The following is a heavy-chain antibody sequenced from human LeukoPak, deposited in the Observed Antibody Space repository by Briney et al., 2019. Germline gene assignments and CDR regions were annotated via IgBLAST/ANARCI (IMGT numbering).Heavy chain of an antibody. CDR1: GGSISSGDYY. CDR3: ARLIDSSGYINWFDP. J-gene: IGHJ5*02. CDR2: ICYSGST. D-gene: IGHD3-22*01. Sequence: SETLSLTCTVSGGSISSGDYYWSWIRQPPGKGLEWIGYICYSGSTYYNPSLKSRVAISVDTSKNQFSLKLSSVTAADTAVYYCARLIDSSGYINWFDPWGQGTLVTVSS. V-gene: IGHV4-30-4*01.